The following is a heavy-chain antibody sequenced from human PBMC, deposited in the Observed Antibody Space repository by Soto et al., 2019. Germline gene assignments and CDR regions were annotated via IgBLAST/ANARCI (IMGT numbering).Heavy chain of an antibody. J-gene: IGHJ4*02. D-gene: IGHD3-9*01. V-gene: IGHV4-30-2*01. CDR1: GDSYSISTYS. CDR3: GANRDMSDY. Sequence: SETLSLTCNMSGDSYSISTYSWSWIRQPPGKALQWVGSIYQSGVTSYNPSLASRVSISLDRSNNQCSLKLSSVTAADTAVYYCGANRDMSDYWGQGTLVTVSS. CDR2: IYQSGVT.